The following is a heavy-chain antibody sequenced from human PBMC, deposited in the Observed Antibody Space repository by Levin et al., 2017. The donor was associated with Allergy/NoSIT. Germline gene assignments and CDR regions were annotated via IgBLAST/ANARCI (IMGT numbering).Heavy chain of an antibody. CDR3: AKDITMVRRGAFDI. D-gene: IGHD3-10*01. CDR2: ISWNSGSI. Sequence: GGSLRLSCAASGFTFDDYAMHWVRQAPGKGLEWVSGISWNSGSIGYADSVKGRFTISRDNAKNSLYLQMNSLRAEDTALYYCAKDITMVRRGAFDIWGQGTMVTVSS. V-gene: IGHV3-9*01. J-gene: IGHJ3*02. CDR1: GFTFDDYA.